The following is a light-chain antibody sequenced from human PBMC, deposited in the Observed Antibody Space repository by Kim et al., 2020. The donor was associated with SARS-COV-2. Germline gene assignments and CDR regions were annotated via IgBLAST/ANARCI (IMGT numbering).Light chain of an antibody. Sequence: EVVLTQSPSTLSLSPGDRATLSCRASQSLGNNYLAWYQQRPGQAPRLLIYGASNRATGIPGRFSGSGSGTDFTLTISRLEPEDFVVYSCQQFHVLPWTFGRGTKGDIK. V-gene: IGKV3-20*01. CDR3: QQFHVLPWT. CDR1: QSLGNNY. J-gene: IGKJ1*01. CDR2: GAS.